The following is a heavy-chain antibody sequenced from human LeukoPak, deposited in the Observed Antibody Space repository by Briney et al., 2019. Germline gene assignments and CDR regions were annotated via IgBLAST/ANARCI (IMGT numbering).Heavy chain of an antibody. J-gene: IGHJ3*02. CDR3: ARDNGGAYYFDTSAYYHNDAFDI. CDR1: GYTFTSFG. Sequence: ASVKVSCKASGYTFTSFGISWLRQAPGQGLEWMGWISARNGNINYAQKFQGRVTKTTDTSTSTAYMELRSLRSDDTAVYYCARDNGGAYYFDTSAYYHNDAFDIWGQGTMVTVSS. CDR2: ISARNGNI. V-gene: IGHV1-18*01. D-gene: IGHD3-22*01.